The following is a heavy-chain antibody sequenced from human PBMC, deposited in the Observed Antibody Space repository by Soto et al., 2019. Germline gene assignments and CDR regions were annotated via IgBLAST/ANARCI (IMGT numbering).Heavy chain of an antibody. V-gene: IGHV4-39*01. CDR1: GGSISSSSYY. Sequence: QLQLQESGPGLVKPSETLSLTCTVSGGSISSSSYYWGWIRQPPGKGLEWIGSIYYSGSTYYNPSLKSRVTISIDTSKNQFSLKLSSVTAADTAVYYCAGYGERYFDWLGWFDPWGQGTLVTVSS. CDR3: AGYGERYFDWLGWFDP. CDR2: IYYSGST. J-gene: IGHJ5*02. D-gene: IGHD3-9*01.